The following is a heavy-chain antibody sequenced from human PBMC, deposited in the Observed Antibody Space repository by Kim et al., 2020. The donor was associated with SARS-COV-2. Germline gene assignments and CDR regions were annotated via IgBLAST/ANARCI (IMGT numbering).Heavy chain of an antibody. J-gene: IGHJ3*02. D-gene: IGHD1-26*01. CDR3: TRGQLPDAFDI. V-gene: IGHV3-49*02. CDR2: T. Sequence: TEYAASVKGRFTISRDDSKSIAYLQMNSLKTEDTAVYYCTRGQLPDAFDIWGQGTMVTVSS.